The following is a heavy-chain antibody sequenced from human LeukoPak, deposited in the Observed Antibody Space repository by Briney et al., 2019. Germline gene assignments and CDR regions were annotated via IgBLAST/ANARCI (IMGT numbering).Heavy chain of an antibody. CDR1: GGSISSSSYY. J-gene: IGHJ4*02. Sequence: PSETLSLTCTVSGGSISSSSYYWGWIRQPPGTGLEWIGSIYYSGSTYYNPSLKSRVTISVDTSKNQFSLKLSSVTAADTAVYYCARGLPVVPAAPRTPFDYWGQGTLVTVSS. D-gene: IGHD2-2*01. CDR2: IYYSGST. V-gene: IGHV4-39*07. CDR3: ARGLPVVPAAPRTPFDY.